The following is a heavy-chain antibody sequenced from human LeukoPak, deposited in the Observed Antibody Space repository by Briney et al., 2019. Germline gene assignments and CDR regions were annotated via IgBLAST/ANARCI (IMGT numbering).Heavy chain of an antibody. Sequence: GGSLRLSCAASGFTFSSYAMSWVRQAPGKGLEWVSAISGSGGSTYYADSVRGRFTISRDNSKNTLYPQMNSLRAEGTAVYYCAKGVSGYDTFDYWGQGTLVTVSS. J-gene: IGHJ4*02. V-gene: IGHV3-23*01. CDR2: ISGSGGST. CDR3: AKGVSGYDTFDY. D-gene: IGHD5-12*01. CDR1: GFTFSSYA.